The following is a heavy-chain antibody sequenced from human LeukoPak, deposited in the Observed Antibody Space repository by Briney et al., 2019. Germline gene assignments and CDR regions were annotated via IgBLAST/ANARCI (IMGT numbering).Heavy chain of an antibody. CDR1: GFTFSSYW. Sequence: GGSLRPSCAASGFTFSSYWMHWVRQAPGKGLVWVSRINSDGSSTSYADSVKGRFTISRDNAKNTLYLQMNSLRAEDTAVYYCARGKPSYYYDSSAYFYNGAFDIWGQGTMVTVSS. J-gene: IGHJ3*02. V-gene: IGHV3-74*01. CDR3: ARGKPSYYYDSSAYFYNGAFDI. CDR2: INSDGSST. D-gene: IGHD3-22*01.